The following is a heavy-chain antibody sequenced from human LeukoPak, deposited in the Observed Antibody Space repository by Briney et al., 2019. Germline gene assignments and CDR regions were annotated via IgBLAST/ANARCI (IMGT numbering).Heavy chain of an antibody. J-gene: IGHJ3*02. CDR1: GFTFSSFA. CDR3: AKRTSSGYHHDAFDI. V-gene: IGHV3-23*01. Sequence: GGSLRLSCAASGFTFSSFAMSWVRQAPGKGLEWVSAISAGAGSTYYADSVKGRFTISRDNSKNTLYLQMNSLRAEDTAVYYCAKRTSSGYHHDAFDIWGQGTMVTVSS. D-gene: IGHD3-22*01. CDR2: ISAGAGST.